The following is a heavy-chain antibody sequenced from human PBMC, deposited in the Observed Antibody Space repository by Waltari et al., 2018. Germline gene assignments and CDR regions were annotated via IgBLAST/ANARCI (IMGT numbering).Heavy chain of an antibody. CDR3: ARAWGGFSGSYLGTDAFDI. V-gene: IGHV1-3*01. J-gene: IGHJ3*02. CDR2: INAGNGNT. Sequence: QVQLVQSGAEVKKPGASVKVSCKASGYTFTSYAMHLVRQAPGQRLEWMGWINAGNGNTKYSQKFQGRVTITRDTSASTAYMELSSLRSEDTAVYYCARAWGGFSGSYLGTDAFDIWGQGTMVTVSS. CDR1: GYTFTSYA. D-gene: IGHD1-26*01.